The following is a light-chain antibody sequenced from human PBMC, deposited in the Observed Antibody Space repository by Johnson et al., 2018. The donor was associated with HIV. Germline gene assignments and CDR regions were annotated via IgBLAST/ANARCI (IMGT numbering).Light chain of an antibody. CDR2: DKN. Sequence: QPVLTQPPSVSAAPGQKVTISCSGSSSTIGTNYVSWYQQFPGTAPKLLIFDKNKRPSGIHDRFSASQSGTSATLDINGLQTGDEADYYCGTWDTSPGAHYVFGSGTKVTVL. V-gene: IGLV1-51*01. CDR3: GTWDTSPGAHYV. J-gene: IGLJ1*01. CDR1: SSTIGTNY.